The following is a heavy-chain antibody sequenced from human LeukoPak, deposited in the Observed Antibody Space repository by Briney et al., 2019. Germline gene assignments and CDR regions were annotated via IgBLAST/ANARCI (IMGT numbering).Heavy chain of an antibody. J-gene: IGHJ4*02. D-gene: IGHD3-16*01. CDR1: GFTFSNYW. CDR3: ARDTGYGDY. V-gene: IGHV3-7*01. CDR2: IKQDGSEK. Sequence: GGSLRLSCAASGFTFSNYWMTWVRQAPGKGLEWVANIKQDGSEKYYVDSVKGRSTISRDNAKNSLYLQMNSLRAEDTAVYYCARDTGYGDYWGQGTLVSVSS.